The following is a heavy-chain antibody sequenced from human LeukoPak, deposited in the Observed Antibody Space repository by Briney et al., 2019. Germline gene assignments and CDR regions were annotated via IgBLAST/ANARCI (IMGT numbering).Heavy chain of an antibody. CDR1: GFTFSSYE. J-gene: IGHJ4*02. CDR2: ISSSGSTI. D-gene: IGHD4-23*01. Sequence: GGSLRLPCAASGFTFSSYEMHWVRQAPGKGLEWVSYISSSGSTIYYADSVKGRFTISRDNAKNSLYLQMNSLRAEDTAVYYCARDYGGSSPFDYWGQGTLVTVSS. CDR3: ARDYGGSSPFDY. V-gene: IGHV3-48*03.